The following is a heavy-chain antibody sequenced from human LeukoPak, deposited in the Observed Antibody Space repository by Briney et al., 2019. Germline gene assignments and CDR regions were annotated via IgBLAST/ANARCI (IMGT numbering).Heavy chain of an antibody. CDR2: IYYNGYT. CDR1: GGSIGTYY. J-gene: IGHJ4*02. CDR3: VRDRHWTNDWVFDY. D-gene: IGHD1/OR15-1a*01. V-gene: IGHV4-59*01. Sequence: SETLSLTCTVSGGSIGTYYWSWIRQPPGKGLEWIGYIYYNGYTDYNPSLKSRVTISLHTSKNQFSLKLSSVNAADTAVYYCVRDRHWTNDWVFDYWGQGILVIVSS.